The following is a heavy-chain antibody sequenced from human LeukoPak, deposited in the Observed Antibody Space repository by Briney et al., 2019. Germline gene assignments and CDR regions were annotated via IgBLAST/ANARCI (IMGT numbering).Heavy chain of an antibody. J-gene: IGHJ4*02. D-gene: IGHD2-2*02. CDR3: VYCSSTTCYMARPYY. CDR1: GGSFSGYY. V-gene: IGHV4-34*01. CDR2: INHSGST. Sequence: SETLSLTCAVYGGSFSGYYWSWIRQPPGKGLEWIREINHSGSTNYNPSLKSRVTILVDTSKNQVSLELSSVTAADTAVYYCVYCSSTTCYMARPYYWGQGTLVTVSS.